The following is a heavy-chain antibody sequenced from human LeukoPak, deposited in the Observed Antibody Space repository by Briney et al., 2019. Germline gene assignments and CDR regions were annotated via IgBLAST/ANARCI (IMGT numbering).Heavy chain of an antibody. CDR3: ARDYYDSSGYHDAVDI. V-gene: IGHV1-18*01. D-gene: IGHD3-22*01. Sequence: ASVKVSCKASGYTFTNYGVSWMRQAPGHGLEWMGWISANDGNTNYAQNFQGRVTMTTDTSTTTAHMELRSLRSDDTAVYYCARDYYDSSGYHDAVDIWGQGTLVTVSS. CDR2: ISANDGNT. J-gene: IGHJ3*02. CDR1: GYTFTNYG.